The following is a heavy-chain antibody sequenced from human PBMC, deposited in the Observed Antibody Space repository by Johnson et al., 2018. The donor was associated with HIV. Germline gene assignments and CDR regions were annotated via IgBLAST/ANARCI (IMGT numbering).Heavy chain of an antibody. CDR3: ARGIAVSNWVDI. D-gene: IGHD6-19*01. J-gene: IGHJ3*02. Sequence: VQLVESGGGVVQPGRSLRLSCAASGFSFSNYAMHWVRQAPGKGLEWVAFISYDGSNKYYADSVKGRFTISRDNSKNTLYLQMNSLRAEDTAVYYCARGIAVSNWVDIWGQGTMVTVSS. CDR2: ISYDGSNK. CDR1: GFSFSNYA. V-gene: IGHV3-30*04.